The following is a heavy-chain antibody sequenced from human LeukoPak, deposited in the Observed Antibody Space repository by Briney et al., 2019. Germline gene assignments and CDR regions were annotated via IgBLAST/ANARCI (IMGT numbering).Heavy chain of an antibody. Sequence: PSETLSLTCTVSGGSISSGSYYWSWIRQPAGKGLEWIGRIYTSGSTNYNPSLKGRVTISVDTSKNQFSLKLSSVTAADTAVYYCAGGVRDGYNPRWGQGTLVTVSS. D-gene: IGHD5-24*01. CDR2: IYTSGST. CDR1: GGSISSGSYY. CDR3: AGGVRDGYNPR. V-gene: IGHV4-61*02. J-gene: IGHJ4*02.